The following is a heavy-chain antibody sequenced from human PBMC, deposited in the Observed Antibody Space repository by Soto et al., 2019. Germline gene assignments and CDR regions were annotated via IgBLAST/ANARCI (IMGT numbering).Heavy chain of an antibody. CDR3: VRLVAIPGYPDN. CDR2: IVPIVDTS. V-gene: IGHV1-69*13. Sequence: SVKVSCKTSGGTFSSYAISWVRQAPGQGLEWMGGIVPIVDTSTYAQKFQGRVTITADESTSTAYMELSSLRSDDTAIYYCVRLVAIPGYPDNWG. CDR1: GGTFSSYA. D-gene: IGHD2-15*01. J-gene: IGHJ4*03.